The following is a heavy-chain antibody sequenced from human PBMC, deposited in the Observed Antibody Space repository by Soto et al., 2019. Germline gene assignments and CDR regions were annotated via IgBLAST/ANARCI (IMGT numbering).Heavy chain of an antibody. V-gene: IGHV3-74*01. D-gene: IGHD3-10*01. CDR2: ISENRGIT. CDR1: GFTFSTYW. J-gene: IGHJ1*01. CDR3: AREYYSSGTH. Sequence: EVQLVESGGGLVQPGGSLRLSCAASGFTFSTYWMQWVRQVPGEGLVWVSSISENRGITTYADSVKGRFTISRDNAKNTLYLQMNGLRVEDTAIYYCAREYYSSGTHWGQGTLVTVST.